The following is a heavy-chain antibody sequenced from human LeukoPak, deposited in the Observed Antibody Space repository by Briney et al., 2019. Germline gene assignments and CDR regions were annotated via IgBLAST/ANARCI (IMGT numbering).Heavy chain of an antibody. J-gene: IGHJ4*02. V-gene: IGHV4-59*01. CDR2: IHYSGST. Sequence: SETLSLTCTVSGGSISSYYWNWIRQPPGKGLEWIGYIHYSGSTNYIPSLKSRVTISVDMSKNQFSLKLSSVTAADTAVYYCARGSYDSSGYYYAYWGQGTLVTVSS. CDR3: ARGSYDSSGYYYAY. D-gene: IGHD3-22*01. CDR1: GGSISSYY.